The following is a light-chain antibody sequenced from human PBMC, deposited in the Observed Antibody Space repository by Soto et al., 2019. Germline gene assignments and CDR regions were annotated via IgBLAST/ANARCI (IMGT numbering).Light chain of an antibody. V-gene: IGKV3-20*01. J-gene: IGKJ4*01. CDR1: QRVGSSY. Sequence: EVVLTQSPGTLSLSPGEGATLSCKATQRVGSSYLAWYQQKPGQAPRLLIYGASNRATGIPDRFSGSGSGTDFILSISRLEREDFAVYFFQQYGISPFTFGGGTKVEV. CDR2: GAS. CDR3: QQYGISPFT.